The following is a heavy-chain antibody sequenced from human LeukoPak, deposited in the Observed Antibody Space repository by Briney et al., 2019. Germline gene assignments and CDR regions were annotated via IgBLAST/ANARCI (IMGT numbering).Heavy chain of an antibody. D-gene: IGHD3-3*01. Sequence: GESLKISCKGSGYSFTSYWIGWVRQMPGKGLEWMGIIYPVDSDTRYSPSFQCQVTISADKSISTAYLQWSSLKASDTAMYYCARGLTIFGVGPYYFDYWGQGTLVTVSS. V-gene: IGHV5-51*01. J-gene: IGHJ4*02. CDR2: IYPVDSDT. CDR3: ARGLTIFGVGPYYFDY. CDR1: GYSFTSYW.